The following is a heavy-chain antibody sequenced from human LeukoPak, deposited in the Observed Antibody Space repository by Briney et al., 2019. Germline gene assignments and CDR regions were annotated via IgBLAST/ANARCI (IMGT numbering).Heavy chain of an antibody. V-gene: IGHV1-69*01. CDR3: ARGRWGYGDYDYYYYYMDV. CDR1: GGTFSSYA. CDR2: IIPIFGTA. J-gene: IGHJ6*03. D-gene: IGHD4-17*01. Sequence: ASVKVSCKASGGTFSSYAISWVRQAPGQGLEWMGGIIPIFGTANYAQKFQGRVTITADESTSTAYMELSSLRSEDTAVYYCARGRWGYGDYDYYYYYMDVWGKGTTVTVSS.